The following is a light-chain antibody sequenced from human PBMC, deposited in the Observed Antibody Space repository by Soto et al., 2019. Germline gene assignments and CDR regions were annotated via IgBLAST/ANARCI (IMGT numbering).Light chain of an antibody. V-gene: IGLV2-14*01. J-gene: IGLJ1*01. CDR1: SSDVGGYNY. Sequence: QSVLTQPASVSGSPGQSITISCTGTSSDVGGYNYVSWYQQHPGKAPKLMIYEVSYRPSGVSNRFSASKSGNTASLTISGLQAEDEADYYCSSYTNSGVFGTGTKLTVL. CDR2: EVS. CDR3: SSYTNSGV.